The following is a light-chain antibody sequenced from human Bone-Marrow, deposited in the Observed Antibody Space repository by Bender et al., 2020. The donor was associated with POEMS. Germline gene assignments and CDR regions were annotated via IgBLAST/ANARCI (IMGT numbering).Light chain of an antibody. J-gene: IGLJ1*01. Sequence: SALTQPASVSGSPGQSITISCTGTSSDVGGYNLVSWYQQYPGKVPKLIIYEVNKRPSGVPDRFSGSKSGNTASVNVSGLQAEDEADYYCSSYTSGTSYVFGTGPKVTVL. CDR1: SSDVGGYNL. V-gene: IGLV2-14*02. CDR2: EVN. CDR3: SSYTSGTSYV.